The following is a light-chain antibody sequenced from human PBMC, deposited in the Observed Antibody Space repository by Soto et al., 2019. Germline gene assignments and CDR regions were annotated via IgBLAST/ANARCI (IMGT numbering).Light chain of an antibody. V-gene: IGKV1-5*01. CDR3: QQANSFPWT. J-gene: IGKJ1*01. CDR1: ESISGW. Sequence: DIEMTQSPSTLSASIGDGVTITCRASESISGWLAWYQQQPGKAPKLLIYDASNLESGVPSRFSGSGSGTEFTLAISSLQPEDFATYYCQQANSFPWTFGQGTKVDIK. CDR2: DAS.